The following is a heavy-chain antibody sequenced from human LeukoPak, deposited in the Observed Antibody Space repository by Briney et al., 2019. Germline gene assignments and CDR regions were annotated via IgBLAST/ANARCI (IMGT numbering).Heavy chain of an antibody. J-gene: IGHJ4*02. CDR2: IYYSGST. Sequence: PSETLSLTCTVSSGSISSYYWSWIRQPPGKGLEWIGYIYYSGSTNYNPSLKSRVTISVGTSKNQFSLKLSSVTAADTAVYYCASWGAVAQDYWGQGTLVTVSS. D-gene: IGHD6-19*01. CDR1: SGSISSYY. V-gene: IGHV4-59*08. CDR3: ASWGAVAQDY.